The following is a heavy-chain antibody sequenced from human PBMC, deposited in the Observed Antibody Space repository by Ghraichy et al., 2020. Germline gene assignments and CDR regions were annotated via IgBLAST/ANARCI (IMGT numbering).Heavy chain of an antibody. CDR3: ARSMVYAISPFDY. D-gene: IGHD2-8*01. CDR2: INHSGST. V-gene: IGHV4-34*01. Sequence: SETLSLTCAVYGGSFSGYYWSWIRQPPGKGLEWIGEINHSGSTNYNPSLKSRVTISVDTSKNQFSLKLSSVTAADTAVYYCARSMVYAISPFDYWGQGTLVTVSS. J-gene: IGHJ4*02. CDR1: GGSFSGYY.